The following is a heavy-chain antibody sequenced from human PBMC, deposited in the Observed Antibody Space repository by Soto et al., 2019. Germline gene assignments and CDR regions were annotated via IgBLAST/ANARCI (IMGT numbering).Heavy chain of an antibody. Sequence: QVQLVQSGAEVKKPGSSVKVSCKASGGTFSNYAISWVRQAPGQGLEWMGGIIPIFGTTNYAQRFQGRVTLXAXEXXSTAYMELSSLRSEDTAVYYCARVSSSWYKDYFDYWGQGTLVTVSS. J-gene: IGHJ4*02. CDR2: IIPIFGTT. CDR3: ARVSSSWYKDYFDY. V-gene: IGHV1-69*12. CDR1: GGTFSNYA. D-gene: IGHD6-13*01.